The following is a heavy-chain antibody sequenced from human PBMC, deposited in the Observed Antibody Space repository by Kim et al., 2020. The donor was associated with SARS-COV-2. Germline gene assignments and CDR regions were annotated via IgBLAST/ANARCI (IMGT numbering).Heavy chain of an antibody. Sequence: GGSLRLSCAASGFTFSSYAMHWVRQAPGKGLEWVAVISYDGSNKYYADSVKGRFTISRDNSKNTLYLQMNSLRAEDTAVYYCARSTDLYYYYGMDVWGQGTTVTVSS. J-gene: IGHJ6*02. CDR1: GFTFSSYA. CDR3: ARSTDLYYYYGMDV. V-gene: IGHV3-30*04. CDR2: ISYDGSNK.